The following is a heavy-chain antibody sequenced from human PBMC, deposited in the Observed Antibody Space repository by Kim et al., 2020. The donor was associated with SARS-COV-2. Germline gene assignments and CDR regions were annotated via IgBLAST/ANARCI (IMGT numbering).Heavy chain of an antibody. Sequence: SETLSLTCTVSGGSISSDSWSWIRQPPGKGLEWIGYIYYSGSTNYNPSLKSRVTISIDTSKNQFSLELSSVTAADTAVYYCARRGSGSYSFWFDPWGHGILVTVSS. V-gene: IGHV4-59*08. CDR3: ARRGSGSYSFWFDP. J-gene: IGHJ5*02. CDR2: IYYSGST. CDR1: GGSISSDS. D-gene: IGHD3-10*01.